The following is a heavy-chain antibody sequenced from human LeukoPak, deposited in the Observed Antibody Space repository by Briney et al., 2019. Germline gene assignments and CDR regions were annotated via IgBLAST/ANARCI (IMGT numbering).Heavy chain of an antibody. J-gene: IGHJ3*01. Sequence: PGGSLRPSCAASGFTFSTYGMHWVRQAPGKGLEWVTVIWHDGSHKDYADSVKGRFTISRDNSKNTLYLQMSDLRAEDTAVYYCARGWGSNVYASAFDVWGQGTMVTVSS. V-gene: IGHV3-33*01. CDR3: ARGWGSNVYASAFDV. D-gene: IGHD3-16*01. CDR1: GFTFSTYG. CDR2: IWHDGSHK.